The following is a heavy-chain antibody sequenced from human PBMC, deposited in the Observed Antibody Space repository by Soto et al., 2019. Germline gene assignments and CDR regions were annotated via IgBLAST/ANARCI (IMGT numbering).Heavy chain of an antibody. J-gene: IGHJ3*02. CDR2: IYPGDSDT. CDR1: GYSFTSYW. CDR3: ARRSIDDAFDI. Sequence: GESLKISCKGSGYSFTSYWIGWVRQMPGKGLEWMGIIYPGDSDTRYSPSFQGQVTISADKSVSTAYLQLSSLKASDTAMYYCARRSIDDAFDIWGQGTMVTVSS. V-gene: IGHV5-51*01.